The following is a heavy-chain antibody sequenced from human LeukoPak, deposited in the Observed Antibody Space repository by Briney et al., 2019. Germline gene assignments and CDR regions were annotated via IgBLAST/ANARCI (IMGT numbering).Heavy chain of an antibody. J-gene: IGHJ1*01. V-gene: IGHV3-11*06. Sequence: GGSLRLSCAASGFTFSDYYMSWLRQAPGKGLEWVSYISSSSSYTNYADSVKGRFTISRDNAKNSLYLQMNSLRAEDTAVYYCARDRERYSSSWAEYFQHWSQGTLVAVAS. CDR3: ARDRERYSSSWAEYFQH. D-gene: IGHD6-13*01. CDR2: ISSSSSYT. CDR1: GFTFSDYY.